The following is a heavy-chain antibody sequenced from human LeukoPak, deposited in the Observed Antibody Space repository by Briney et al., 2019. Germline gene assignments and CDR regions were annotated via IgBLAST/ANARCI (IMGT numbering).Heavy chain of an antibody. D-gene: IGHD3-22*01. CDR2: ISSSGSTI. CDR1: GFTFSDYY. J-gene: IGHJ4*02. V-gene: IGHV3-11*04. CDR3: ARDRSYYYDSSALGY. Sequence: PGGSLRLSCAASGFTFSDYYMSWIRQAPGKGLEWVSYISSSGSTIYYADSVKGRFTISRDNAKNSLYLQMNGLRAEDTAVYYCARDRSYYYDSSALGYWGQGTLVTVSS.